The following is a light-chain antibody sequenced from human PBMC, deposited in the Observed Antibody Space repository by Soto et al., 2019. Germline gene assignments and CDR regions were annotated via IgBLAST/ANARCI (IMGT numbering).Light chain of an antibody. CDR1: QSISDN. CDR2: GTS. CDR3: QQYNKWPPLT. V-gene: IGKV3-15*01. Sequence: EIVMTQSPATLSVSPGERVTLSCRASQSISDNLAWYRQKPGQAPRLLIYGTSTRATGIPARFSGSGSGTEFTLTISSLQSEDFAVYYCQQYNKWPPLTFGPGTKVDIK. J-gene: IGKJ3*01.